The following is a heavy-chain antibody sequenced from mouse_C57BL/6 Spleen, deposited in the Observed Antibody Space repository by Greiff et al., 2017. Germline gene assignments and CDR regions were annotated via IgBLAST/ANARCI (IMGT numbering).Heavy chain of an antibody. CDR3: ALQGYYAMDY. J-gene: IGHJ4*01. CDR2: IHPNSGST. CDR1: GYTFTSYW. V-gene: IGHV1-64*01. Sequence: VQLQHPGAELVKPGASVKLSCKASGYTFTSYWMHWVNQRPGQGLEWIGMIHPNSGSTNYNEKFKSKATLTVDKSSSTAYMQLSSLTSEDSAVYYCALQGYYAMDYWGQGTSVTVSS.